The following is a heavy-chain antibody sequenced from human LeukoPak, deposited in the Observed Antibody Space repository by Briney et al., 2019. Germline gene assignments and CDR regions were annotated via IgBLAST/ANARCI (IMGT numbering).Heavy chain of an antibody. CDR1: GFTVSSYF. D-gene: IGHD2-21*01. CDR3: ARERQDTILHSGAFDI. Sequence: GGSLRPSCAASGFTVSSYFMHWVRQAPGKGLEWVADIASDGSHTFYVESVKGRFTISRDNSKNTLYLQMNSLRDEDTAVYYCARERQDTILHSGAFDIWGQGTMVTVSS. V-gene: IGHV3-30-3*01. CDR2: IASDGSHT. J-gene: IGHJ3*02.